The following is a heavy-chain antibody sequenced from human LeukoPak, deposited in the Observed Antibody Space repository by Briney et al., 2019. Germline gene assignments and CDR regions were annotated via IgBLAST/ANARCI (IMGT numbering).Heavy chain of an antibody. V-gene: IGHV4-61*05. CDR2: IYYSGST. CDR3: ARGYSNTWYYFDY. CDR1: GGSISSSSYY. Sequence: SETLSLTCTVSGGSISSSSYYWGWIRQPPGKGLEWLGYIYYSGSTNYNPSLKSRVTISVDTSKNQFSLKLSSVTAADTAVYYCARGYSNTWYYFDYWGQGTLDTVSS. D-gene: IGHD6-13*01. J-gene: IGHJ4*02.